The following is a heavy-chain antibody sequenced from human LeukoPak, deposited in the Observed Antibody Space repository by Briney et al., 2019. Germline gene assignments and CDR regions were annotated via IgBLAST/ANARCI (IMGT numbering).Heavy chain of an antibody. J-gene: IGHJ2*01. Sequence: SETLSLTCTVSGGSISSYYGSWIRQPPGKGLEWIGYIYDSGSTKYNPSLKSRVNTSVDTSKNQFSLKLRSVTAAETAVYFCARDGGGFDLWGRGTLVTVSS. CDR1: GGSISSYY. CDR2: IYDSGST. D-gene: IGHD3-10*01. CDR3: ARDGGGFDL. V-gene: IGHV4-59*01.